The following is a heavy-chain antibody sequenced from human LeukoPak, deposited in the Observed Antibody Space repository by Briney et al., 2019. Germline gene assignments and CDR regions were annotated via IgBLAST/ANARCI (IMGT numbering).Heavy chain of an antibody. D-gene: IGHD6-19*01. V-gene: IGHV3-30*18. Sequence: GGSLRLSCAASGFTFSSYGMHWVRQAPGKGLEWVAVISYDGSNKYYADSVKGRFTISRDNSKNTLYLQMNSLRAEDTAVYYCAKDPYSSGWYNDYFAYWGREPWSPSPQ. CDR2: ISYDGSNK. CDR1: GFTFSSYG. J-gene: IGHJ4*02. CDR3: AKDPYSSGWYNDYFAY.